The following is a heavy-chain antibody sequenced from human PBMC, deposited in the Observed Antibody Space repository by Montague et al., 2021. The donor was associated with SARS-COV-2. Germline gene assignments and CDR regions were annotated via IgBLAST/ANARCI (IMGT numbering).Heavy chain of an antibody. CDR2: IYYSGST. CDR1: GDSITSYH. CDR3: ARYGSYFEH. V-gene: IGHV4-59*03. J-gene: IGHJ4*02. Sequence: LVNPTQTLTLTCTVSGDSITSYHWSWIRQPPGKGLEWIGNIYYSGSTSYNPSLKSRVTMSVDSSKNQFSLRLSSVTAADTAVYYCARYGSYFEHWGQGTLVTVSS. D-gene: IGHD1-26*01.